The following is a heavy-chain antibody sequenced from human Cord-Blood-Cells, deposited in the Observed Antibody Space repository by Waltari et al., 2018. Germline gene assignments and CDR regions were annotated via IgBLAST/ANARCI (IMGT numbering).Heavy chain of an antibody. D-gene: IGHD3-3*01. J-gene: IGHJ3*02. CDR2: IYTSGST. Sequence: QVQLQESGPGLVKPSETLSLTCTVSGGSIRSYSWTWIRQPAGKGLEWIGGIYTSGSTNYNPSLKSRVTMSVDTSKNQFSLKLSSVTAADTAMYYCARDIGFYDFWSGYDAFDIWGQGTMVTVSS. V-gene: IGHV4-4*07. CDR1: GGSIRSYS. CDR3: ARDIGFYDFWSGYDAFDI.